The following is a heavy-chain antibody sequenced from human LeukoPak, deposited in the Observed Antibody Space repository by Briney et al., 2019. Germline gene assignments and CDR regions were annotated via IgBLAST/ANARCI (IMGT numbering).Heavy chain of an antibody. V-gene: IGHV4-4*07. CDR3: ARVGQDSTGYYRIFDY. CDR2: IYSSGST. D-gene: IGHD3-22*01. Sequence: SETLSLTCTVSGGSISSYYWSWIRQPAGKGLEWIGRIYSSGSTNYNPSLKSRVTISVDKSKNQFSLKLTSVTAADTAVYYCARVGQDSTGYYRIFDYWGQGTPVTVSS. CDR1: GGSISSYY. J-gene: IGHJ4*02.